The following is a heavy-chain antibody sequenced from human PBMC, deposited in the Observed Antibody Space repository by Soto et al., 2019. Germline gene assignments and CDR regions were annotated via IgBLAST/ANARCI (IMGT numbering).Heavy chain of an antibody. Sequence: PGGSLRLSCAASGFTFSDYYMSWIRQAPGKGLEWVSYISSSGSTIYYADSVKGRFTISRDNAKNSLYLQMNSLRAEDTAVYYCAKDPIPFPKWTRLSSSPFDYWGQETLVTVPQ. CDR3: AKDPIPFPKWTRLSSSPFDY. V-gene: IGHV3-11*01. J-gene: IGHJ4*02. CDR2: ISSSGSTI. CDR1: GFTFSDYY. D-gene: IGHD6-6*01.